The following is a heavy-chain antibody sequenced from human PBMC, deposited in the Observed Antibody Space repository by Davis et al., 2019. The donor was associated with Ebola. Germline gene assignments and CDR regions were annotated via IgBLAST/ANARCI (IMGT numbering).Heavy chain of an antibody. CDR3: ARHDRRYYDSRRYYYYYYGMDV. Sequence: GESLKISCTGSGYSFTSYWIGWVRQMPGKVLEWMGIIHPGDSDTRYSPSFQGQVTISADKSISTAYLQWSSLKASDTAMYYCARHDRRYYDSRRYYYYYYGMDVWGQGTTVTVSS. V-gene: IGHV5-51*01. CDR1: GYSFTSYW. J-gene: IGHJ6*02. D-gene: IGHD3-22*01. CDR2: IHPGDSDT.